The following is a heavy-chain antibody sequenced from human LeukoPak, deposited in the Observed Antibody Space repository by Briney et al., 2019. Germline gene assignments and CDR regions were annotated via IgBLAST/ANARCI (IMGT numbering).Heavy chain of an antibody. D-gene: IGHD1-26*01. CDR1: GYSISSGYY. CDR2: IYHSGST. Sequence: PSETLSLTCTVSGYSISSGYYWGWIRQPPGKGLEWIGSIYHSGSTYYNPSLKSRVTISVDTSKNQFSLKLSSVTAADTAVYYCARHLRSELLRSFFDYWGQGTLVTVSS. CDR3: ARHLRSELLRSFFDY. V-gene: IGHV4-38-2*02. J-gene: IGHJ4*02.